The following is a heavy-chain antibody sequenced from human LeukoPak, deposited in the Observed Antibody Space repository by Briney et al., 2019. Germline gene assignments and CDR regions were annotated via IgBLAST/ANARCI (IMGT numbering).Heavy chain of an antibody. V-gene: IGHV3-64*01. J-gene: IGHJ6*02. Sequence: PGGSLRLSCAASGFTFSSYAMHWVRQAPGKGLEYVSAISSNGGSTYYANSVKGRFTISRDNSKNTLYLQMGSLRAEDMAVYYCAREGSLFTRPRYGMDVWGQGTTVTVSS. CDR1: GFTFSSYA. D-gene: IGHD6-6*01. CDR2: ISSNGGST. CDR3: AREGSLFTRPRYGMDV.